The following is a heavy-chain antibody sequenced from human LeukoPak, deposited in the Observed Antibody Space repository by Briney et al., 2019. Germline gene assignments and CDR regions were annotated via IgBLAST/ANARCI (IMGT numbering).Heavy chain of an antibody. CDR1: GFTLSSYG. V-gene: IGHV3-23*01. J-gene: IGHJ5*02. CDR3: AKDGVVVVAAIGDNWFDP. D-gene: IGHD2-15*01. CDR2: ISGSGGST. Sequence: PGGSLRLSCAASGFTLSSYGMSWVRQAPGKGLEWVSAISGSGGSTYYADSVKGRFTISRDNSKNTLYLQMNSLRAEDTAVYYCAKDGVVVVAAIGDNWFDPWGQGTLVTVSS.